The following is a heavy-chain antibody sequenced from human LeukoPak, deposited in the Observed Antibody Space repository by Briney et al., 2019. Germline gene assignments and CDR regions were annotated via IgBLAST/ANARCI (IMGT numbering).Heavy chain of an antibody. CDR3: AKESAPYSSSSYFDY. J-gene: IGHJ4*02. CDR1: GFTFSSYW. Sequence: GGSLRLSCAASGFTFSSYWMSWVRQAPGKGLEWVSAISGSGGSTYYADSVKGRFTISRDNSKNTLYLQMNSLRAEDTAVYYCAKESAPYSSSSYFDYWGQGTLVTVSS. V-gene: IGHV3-23*01. D-gene: IGHD6-13*01. CDR2: ISGSGGST.